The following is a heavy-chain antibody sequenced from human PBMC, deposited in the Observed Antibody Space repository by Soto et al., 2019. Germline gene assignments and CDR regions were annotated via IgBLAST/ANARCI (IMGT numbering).Heavy chain of an antibody. J-gene: IGHJ3*02. D-gene: IGHD2-21*01. V-gene: IGHV1-18*01. Sequence: QGQLLQSGDAVKKPGASVRVSCRASGYDFTSYGISWVRQAPGQGLDWLSWISAYNGKRDTAQKFQGRVTRTLDTSTDTAHMELGDLTSADTAVYYCARGRIVVSIHDAFEIWGQGTMVAVSS. CDR3: ARGRIVVSIHDAFEI. CDR2: ISAYNGKR. CDR1: GYDFTSYG.